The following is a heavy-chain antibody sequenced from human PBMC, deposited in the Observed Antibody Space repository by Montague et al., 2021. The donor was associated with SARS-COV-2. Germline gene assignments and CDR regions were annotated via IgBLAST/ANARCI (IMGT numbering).Heavy chain of an antibody. Sequence: SETLSLTCTASGGSIGAYYWSWSRQPPGKGLEWIGYIDNSGSTNXNPSLESRVTMSVDTSKNQFSLKLNSVTAADTAVYYCARHGGNDAFDIWGRGTMVTVSS. CDR2: IDNSGST. CDR1: GGSIGAYY. D-gene: IGHD4-23*01. J-gene: IGHJ3*02. CDR3: ARHGGNDAFDI. V-gene: IGHV4-59*01.